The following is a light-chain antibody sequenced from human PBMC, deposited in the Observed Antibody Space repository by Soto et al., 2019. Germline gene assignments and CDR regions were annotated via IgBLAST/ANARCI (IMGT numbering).Light chain of an antibody. V-gene: IGKV1-39*01. CDR2: AAS. J-gene: IGKJ2*01. CDR3: QQDYT. CDR1: HYVNLY. Sequence: DFQMTQSPSSLSASVGDRVTITCRASHYVNLYLNWYQHKPGKAPKLLIYAASSLQTGVPSRFSGGGSGTDFTLTISSLQPEYSATYYCQQDYTFGQGTKVDIK.